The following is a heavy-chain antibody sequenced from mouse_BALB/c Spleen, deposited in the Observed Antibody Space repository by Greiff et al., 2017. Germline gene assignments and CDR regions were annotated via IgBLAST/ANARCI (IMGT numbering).Heavy chain of an antibody. CDR2: ISSGGST. Sequence: DVKLVESGGGLVKPGGSLKLSCAASGFTFSSYAMSWVRQTPEKRLEWVASISSGGSTYYPDSVKGRFTISRDNARNILYLQMSSLRSEDTAMYYCARGGGSSPAWFAYWGQGTLVTVSA. V-gene: IGHV5-6-5*01. J-gene: IGHJ3*01. CDR1: GFTFSSYA. CDR3: ARGGGSSPAWFAY. D-gene: IGHD1-1*01.